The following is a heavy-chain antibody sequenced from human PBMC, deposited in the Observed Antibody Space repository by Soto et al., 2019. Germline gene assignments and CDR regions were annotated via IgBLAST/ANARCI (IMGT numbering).Heavy chain of an antibody. CDR2: INHSGST. V-gene: IGHV4-34*01. CDR1: GGSFSGYY. CDR3: ARLFSRRFYEIPRKYDSSGYYSNPFDY. J-gene: IGHJ4*02. Sequence: SETLSLTCAVYGGSFSGYYWSWIRQPPGKGLEWIGEINHSGSTNYNPSLKSRVTISVDTSKNQFSLKLSSVTAADTAVYYCARLFSRRFYEIPRKYDSSGYYSNPFDYWGQGTLVTVSS. D-gene: IGHD3-22*01.